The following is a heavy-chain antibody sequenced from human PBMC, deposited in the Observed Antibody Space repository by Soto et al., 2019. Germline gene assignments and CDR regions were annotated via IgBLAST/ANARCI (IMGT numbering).Heavy chain of an antibody. D-gene: IGHD3-16*02. CDR3: ARGRRDYIWGSYRHTDYFDY. CDR2: INHSGST. CDR1: GGSFSGYY. Sequence: QVQLQQWGAGLLKPSETLSLTCAVYGGSFSGYYWSWIRQPPGKGLEWIGGINHSGSTNYNPSLKSRVTISVDTSKNQFSLKLSSVTAADTAVYYCARGRRDYIWGSYRHTDYFDYWGQGTLVTVSS. V-gene: IGHV4-34*01. J-gene: IGHJ4*02.